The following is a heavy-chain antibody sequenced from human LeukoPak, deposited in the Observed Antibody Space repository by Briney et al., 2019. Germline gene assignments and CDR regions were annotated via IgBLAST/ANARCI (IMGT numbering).Heavy chain of an antibody. CDR1: GISVSSNY. J-gene: IGHJ4*02. V-gene: IGHV3-53*01. CDR3: ARGGGYGQDFDY. CDR2: LYSGGSM. D-gene: IGHD5-12*01. Sequence: GGSLRLSCAASGISVSSNYMSWVRQAPGKGLEWISVLYSGGSMYYADSVKGRFTISRDNSKNTLYLQMNSLRAEDTAVYYCARGGGYGQDFDYWGQGTLVTVSS.